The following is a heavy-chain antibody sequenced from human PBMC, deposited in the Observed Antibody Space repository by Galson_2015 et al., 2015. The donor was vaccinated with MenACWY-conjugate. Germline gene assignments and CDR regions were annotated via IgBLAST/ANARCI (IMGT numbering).Heavy chain of an antibody. CDR3: ARDSRVAALDKYGMDV. Sequence: SVKGSCKASGYSFTSYGISWLRQAPGQGLEGMGWIRAYNGNTNHAQKLQGRLTMTTETSTTTTYIELRSLRSDDTAVYYYARDSRVAALDKYGMDVWGQGTTVTVSS. V-gene: IGHV1-18*01. J-gene: IGHJ6*02. D-gene: IGHD6-13*01. CDR1: GYSFTSYG. CDR2: IRAYNGNT.